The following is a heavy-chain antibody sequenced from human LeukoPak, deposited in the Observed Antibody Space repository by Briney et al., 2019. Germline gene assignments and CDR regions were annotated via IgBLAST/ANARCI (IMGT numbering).Heavy chain of an antibody. CDR1: GFTFSSSW. Sequence: GGSLRLSCAASGFTFSSSWMTWVRQASGKGLEWVANIKPDGNAKNYVDYVKGRFTISRDNAKNSLYLQLNSLRADDTAVYYCARDRAYNTFDYWGQGTLVAVSS. D-gene: IGHD1-14*01. J-gene: IGHJ4*02. CDR3: ARDRAYNTFDY. CDR2: IKPDGNAK. V-gene: IGHV3-7*01.